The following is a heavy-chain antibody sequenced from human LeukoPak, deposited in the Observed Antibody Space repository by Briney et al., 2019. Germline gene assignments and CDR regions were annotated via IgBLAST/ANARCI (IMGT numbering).Heavy chain of an antibody. J-gene: IGHJ4*02. CDR1: GFTFSSYA. Sequence: PGGSLRLSCAASGFTFSSYAMSWVRQAPGKGLNWVSAISGSGGSTYYADSVKGRFTISRDNSKNTLYLQMNSLRAEDTAVYYCAKDFRITMTIRAQAYFDYWGQGTLVTVSS. CDR2: ISGSGGST. CDR3: AKDFRITMTIRAQAYFDY. V-gene: IGHV3-23*01. D-gene: IGHD3-22*01.